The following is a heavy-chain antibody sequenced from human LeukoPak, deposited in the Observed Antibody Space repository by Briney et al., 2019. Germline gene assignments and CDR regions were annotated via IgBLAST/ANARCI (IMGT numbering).Heavy chain of an antibody. CDR1: SGSISAYS. D-gene: IGHD3-16*01. CDR3: VRWGGTAFEY. V-gene: IGHV4-4*07. CDR2: IYTSGST. J-gene: IGHJ4*02. Sequence: PSETLSLTCTVSSGSISAYSWSWIRQPAGKGLEWIGRIYTSGSTNYNPSLKSRVTMSADRSKNQFSLKLSSVTAADTAVYYCVRWGGTAFEYWGQGTLVTVSS.